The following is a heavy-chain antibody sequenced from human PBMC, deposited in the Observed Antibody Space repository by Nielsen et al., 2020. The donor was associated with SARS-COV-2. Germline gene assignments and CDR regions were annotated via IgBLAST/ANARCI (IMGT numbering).Heavy chain of an antibody. CDR3: ARLGPSYSSGWYNWFDP. J-gene: IGHJ5*02. CDR2: IDPSDSYT. CDR1: GYSFTSYW. V-gene: IGHV5-10-1*01. Sequence: KVSCKGSGYSFTSYWISWVRQMPGKGLEWMGRIDPSDSYTNYSPSFQGHVTISADKSISTAYLQWSSLKASDTAMYYCARLGPSYSSGWYNWFDPWGPGTLVTVSS. D-gene: IGHD6-19*01.